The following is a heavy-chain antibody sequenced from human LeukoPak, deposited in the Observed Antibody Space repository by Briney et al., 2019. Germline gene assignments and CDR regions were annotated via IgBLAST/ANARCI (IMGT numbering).Heavy chain of an antibody. CDR1: SGSISGYY. Sequence: SETLSLTCTVSSGSISGYYWNWFRQPAGKGLEWIGRIYSSGSTNYNPSLKSRVALSINTSRSHFSLKLSSVTAEDSAIYYCAREFTADRDGYYDFWGQGTLVAVSS. V-gene: IGHV4-4*07. CDR2: IYSSGST. J-gene: IGHJ4*02. D-gene: IGHD3-22*01. CDR3: AREFTADRDGYYDF.